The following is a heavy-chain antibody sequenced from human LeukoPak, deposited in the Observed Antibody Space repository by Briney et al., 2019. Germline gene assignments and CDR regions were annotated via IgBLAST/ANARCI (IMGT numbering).Heavy chain of an antibody. CDR1: GDSISSYY. V-gene: IGHV4-4*09. J-gene: IGHJ4*02. CDR2: IYTSGGT. D-gene: IGHD6-6*01. CDR3: ARLTRLSTSPDRYYLDY. Sequence: SETLSLTCTVSGDSISSYYWSWNRQPPGKGLEWIGYIYTSGGTNYIPSLKGRVTISIDTSKNQFSLKLSSVTAADSAVYYCARLTRLSTSPDRYYLDYWGQGTLVTVSS.